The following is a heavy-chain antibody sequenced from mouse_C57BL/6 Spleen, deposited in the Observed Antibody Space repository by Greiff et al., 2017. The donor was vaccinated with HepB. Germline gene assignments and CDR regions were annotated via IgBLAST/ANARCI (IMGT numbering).Heavy chain of an antibody. D-gene: IGHD1-1*01. CDR2: IYPGDGDT. CDR3: ATGSYGSSAWFAY. CDR1: GYAFSSYW. J-gene: IGHJ3*01. V-gene: IGHV1-80*01. Sequence: VQLQQSGAELVKPGASVKISCKASGYAFSSYWMNWVKQRPGKGLEWIGQIYPGDGDTNYNGKFKGKATLTADKSSSTAYMQLSSLTSEDSAVYFCATGSYGSSAWFAYWGQGTLVTVSA.